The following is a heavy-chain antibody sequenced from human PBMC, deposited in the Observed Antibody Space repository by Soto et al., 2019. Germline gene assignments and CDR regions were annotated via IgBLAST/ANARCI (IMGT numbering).Heavy chain of an antibody. D-gene: IGHD2-21*02. CDR2: IWYDGSNK. Sequence: PGGSLRLSCAASGFTFSSYGMHWVRQAPGKGLEWVAVIWYDGSNKYYADSVKGRFTISRDNSKNTLYLQMNSLRAEDTAVYYCARDKVVVTAIKYYYYGMDVWGQGTTVTVSS. CDR1: GFTFSSYG. CDR3: ARDKVVVTAIKYYYYGMDV. J-gene: IGHJ6*02. V-gene: IGHV3-33*01.